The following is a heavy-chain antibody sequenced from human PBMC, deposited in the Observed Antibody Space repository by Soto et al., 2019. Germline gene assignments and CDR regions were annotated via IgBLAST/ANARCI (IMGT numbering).Heavy chain of an antibody. CDR3: GGEVIRNYYYYGMDV. CDR2: IIPIFGTA. V-gene: IGHV1-69*06. J-gene: IGHJ6*02. Sequence: ASVKVSCKASGGTFSSYAISWVRQAPVQGLEWMGGIIPIFGTANYAQKFQGRVTITADKSTSTAYMELSSLRSEDTAVYYCGGEVIRNYYYYGMDVWGQGTTVTVSS. D-gene: IGHD3-22*01. CDR1: GGTFSSYA.